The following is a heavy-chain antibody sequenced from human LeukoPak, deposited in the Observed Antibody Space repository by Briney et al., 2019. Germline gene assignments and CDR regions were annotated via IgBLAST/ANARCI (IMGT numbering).Heavy chain of an antibody. CDR2: ISYSGST. Sequence: PSETLSLTCTVSGGSISGSFWTWIRQPPGKGLEWIGYISYSGSTNYNPSLKRRVAISVDTSKNQFALKLSSVTAADTAVYYGASGAHADSFDYWGQGTLVTVSS. J-gene: IGHJ4*02. CDR1: GGSISGSF. CDR3: ASGAHADSFDY. V-gene: IGHV4-59*01. D-gene: IGHD4-17*01.